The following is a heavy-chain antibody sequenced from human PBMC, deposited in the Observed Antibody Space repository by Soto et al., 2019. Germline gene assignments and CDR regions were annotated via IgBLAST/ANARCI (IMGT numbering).Heavy chain of an antibody. CDR3: ARSSQRYYDFWT. V-gene: IGHV1-69*01. Sequence: QVQLVQSGAEVKKPGSSVKVSSKASGGTFSSYAISWVRQAPGQGLEWMGGIIPIFGTANYAQKFQGRVTITPDESTSTAYMELSSLRSEDTAVYYCARSSQRYYDFWTWGQGTLVTVSS. D-gene: IGHD3-3*01. CDR2: IIPIFGTA. J-gene: IGHJ5*02. CDR1: GGTFSSYA.